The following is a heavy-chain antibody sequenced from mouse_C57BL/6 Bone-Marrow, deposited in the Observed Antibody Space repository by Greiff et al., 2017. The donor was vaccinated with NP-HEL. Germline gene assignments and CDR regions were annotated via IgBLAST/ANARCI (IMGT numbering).Heavy chain of an antibody. Sequence: VQLQQPGAELVKPGASVKMSCKASGYTFTSYWITWVKQRPGQGLEWIGDIYPGSGSTNYNEKFKSKATLTVDTSSSTAYMQLSSLTSEDSAVYYCAREDYYGSSFDDWGQGTTLTVSS. D-gene: IGHD1-1*01. CDR3: AREDYYGSSFDD. J-gene: IGHJ2*01. CDR2: IYPGSGST. V-gene: IGHV1-55*01. CDR1: GYTFTSYW.